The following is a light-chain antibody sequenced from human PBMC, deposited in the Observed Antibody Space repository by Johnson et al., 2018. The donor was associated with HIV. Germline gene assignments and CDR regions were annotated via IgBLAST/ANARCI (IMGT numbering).Light chain of an antibody. V-gene: IGLV1-51*01. CDR1: SSNIGNNY. CDR2: DNN. CDR3: GTWDSSLSAGGV. Sequence: PVLTQPPSVSAAPGQKVTISCSGSSSNIGNNYVSWYQQLPGTAPKLLIYDNNKRPSGIPDRFSGSKSGTSATLGITGLQTGDEADYYCGTWDSSLSAGGVFGTGTKVTVL. J-gene: IGLJ1*01.